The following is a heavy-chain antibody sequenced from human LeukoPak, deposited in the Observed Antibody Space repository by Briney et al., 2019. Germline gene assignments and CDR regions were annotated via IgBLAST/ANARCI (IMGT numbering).Heavy chain of an antibody. D-gene: IGHD7-27*01. CDR1: GFTFSSYS. J-gene: IGHJ3*02. CDR2: ISSRSYI. Sequence: GGSLRLSCAASGFTFSSYSMNWVRQAPGKGLEWVSSISSRSYIYYADSVKGRFTISRDNAKNSLYLQMNSLRAEDTAVYYCARDLRRLGNDAFDIWGQGTMVTVSS. CDR3: ARDLRRLGNDAFDI. V-gene: IGHV3-21*01.